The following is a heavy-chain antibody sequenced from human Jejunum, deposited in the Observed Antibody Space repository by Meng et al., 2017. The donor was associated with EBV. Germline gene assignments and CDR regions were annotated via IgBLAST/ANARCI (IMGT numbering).Heavy chain of an antibody. Sequence: QLQLQESGPGLVKPSEXLSPMCTVSGGSISGNYYWGWIRQSPGKGLEFIWTMSDRGSPYYNPSLKSRVTISVDTSKKQFSLKLTSVTAADTAVYYCARSKMGATKWFDPWRQGTLVTVSS. D-gene: IGHD1-26*01. V-gene: IGHV4-39*01. J-gene: IGHJ5*02. CDR3: ARSKMGATKWFDP. CDR1: GGSISGNYY. CDR2: MSDRGSP.